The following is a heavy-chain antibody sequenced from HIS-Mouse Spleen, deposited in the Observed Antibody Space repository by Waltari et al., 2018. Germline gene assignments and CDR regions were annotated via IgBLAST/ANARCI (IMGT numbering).Heavy chain of an antibody. Sequence: QLQLQESGPGLVKPSETLSPTCPVPGGSISSSSYYWGWLRQPPGKGLEWIGSIYYSGSTYYNPSLKSRVTISVDTSKNQFSLKLSSVTAADTAVYYCAREIPYSSSWYDWYFDLWGRGTLVTVSS. V-gene: IGHV4-39*07. D-gene: IGHD6-13*01. J-gene: IGHJ2*01. CDR1: GGSISSSSYY. CDR2: IYYSGST. CDR3: AREIPYSSSWYDWYFDL.